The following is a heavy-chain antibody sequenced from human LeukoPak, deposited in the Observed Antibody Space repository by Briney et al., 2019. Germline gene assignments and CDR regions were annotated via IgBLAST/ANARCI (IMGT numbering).Heavy chain of an antibody. CDR2: ISGSGGST. Sequence: GGSLRLSCAASGFTFSSYAMSWVRQAPGKGLEWVSAISGSGGSTYYVDSVKGRLTISRNNSKNSLYLQMNSLRAEDTALYYCASSGGEYCGGDCYSTVNFDYWGQGTLVTVSS. V-gene: IGHV3-23*01. CDR1: GFTFSSYA. D-gene: IGHD2-21*02. J-gene: IGHJ4*02. CDR3: ASSGGEYCGGDCYSTVNFDY.